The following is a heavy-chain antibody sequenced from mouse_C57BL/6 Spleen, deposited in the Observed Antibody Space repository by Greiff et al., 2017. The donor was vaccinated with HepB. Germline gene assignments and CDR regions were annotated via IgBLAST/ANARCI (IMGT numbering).Heavy chain of an antibody. V-gene: IGHV1-15*01. CDR3: TRSYYGNLFAY. D-gene: IGHD2-10*01. J-gene: IGHJ3*01. CDR1: GYTFTDYE. Sequence: VQLQQSGAELVRPGASVMLSCKASGYTFTDYEMHWVKQTPVHGLEWIGAIDPETGGTAYNQKFKGKAILTADKSSSTAYMELRSLPSEDSAVFYCTRSYYGNLFAYWGQGTLVTVSA. CDR2: IDPETGGT.